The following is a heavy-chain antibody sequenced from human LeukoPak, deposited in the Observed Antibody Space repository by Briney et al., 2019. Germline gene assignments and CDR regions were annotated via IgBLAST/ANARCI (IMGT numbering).Heavy chain of an antibody. Sequence: PGGSLRLSCAASGFTFSSYWMSWIRQPPGKGLEWIGSIYYSGSTYYNPSLKSRVTISVDTSKNQFSLKLSSVTAADTAVYYCAREGGGTRSGYDYWGQGTLVTVSS. J-gene: IGHJ4*02. D-gene: IGHD2-15*01. CDR2: IYYSGST. V-gene: IGHV4-39*07. CDR3: AREGGGTRSGYDY. CDR1: GFTFSSYW.